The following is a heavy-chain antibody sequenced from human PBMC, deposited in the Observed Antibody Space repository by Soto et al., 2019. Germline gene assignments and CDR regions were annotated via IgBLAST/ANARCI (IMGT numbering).Heavy chain of an antibody. Sequence: SETLSLTCTVSRGSISSNYWTWIHQPPGKGLEWCGYGYNSGTTNYNPSLKSRVTISEDTSKSQFSLKVNSMTAADTAVYYCARYRREAVAGYTLDNWGQGILVTVSS. V-gene: IGHV4-59*13. CDR1: RGSISSNY. CDR2: GYNSGTT. D-gene: IGHD6-13*01. CDR3: ARYRREAVAGYTLDN. J-gene: IGHJ4*02.